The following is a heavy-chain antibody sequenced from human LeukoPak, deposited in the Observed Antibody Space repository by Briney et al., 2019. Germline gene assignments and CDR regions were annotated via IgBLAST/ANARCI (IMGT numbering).Heavy chain of an antibody. CDR3: ARGDYVNWFDP. V-gene: IGHV4-39*01. Sequence: SETLSLTCTVSGGSISSSSYYWGWNRQPPGKGLEWIGSIYYSGSTYYNPSLKSRVTISVDTSKNQFSLKLSSVTAADTAVYYCARGDYVNWFDPWGQGTLVTVSS. D-gene: IGHD4-17*01. J-gene: IGHJ5*02. CDR1: GGSISSSSYY. CDR2: IYYSGST.